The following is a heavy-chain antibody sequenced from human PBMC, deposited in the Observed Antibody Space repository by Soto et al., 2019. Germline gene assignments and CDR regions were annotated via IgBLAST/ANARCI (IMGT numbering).Heavy chain of an antibody. Sequence: SETLSLTCAVYGGSFSGYYWSWIRQPPGKGLEWIGEINHSGSTNYNPSLKSRVTISVDTSKNQFSLKLSSVTAADTAVYYCATGRISYYHRSKWFDPWGQGTLVTVSS. CDR1: GGSFSGYY. CDR2: INHSGST. V-gene: IGHV4-34*01. J-gene: IGHJ5*02. D-gene: IGHD4-4*01. CDR3: ATGRISYYHRSKWFDP.